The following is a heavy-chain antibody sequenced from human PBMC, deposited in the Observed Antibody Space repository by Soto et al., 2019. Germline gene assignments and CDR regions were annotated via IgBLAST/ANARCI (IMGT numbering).Heavy chain of an antibody. J-gene: IGHJ4*02. V-gene: IGHV3-30-3*01. CDR2: ISYDGSNK. Sequence: QVQLVESGGGVVQPGRSLRLSCAASGFTFSSYAMHWVRQAPGKGLEWVAVISYDGSNKYYADSVKGRFTISRDNSKNPLYLQMNSLRAEDAAVYYCAREGSWGSGYIDYWGQGTLVTVSS. CDR3: AREGSWGSGYIDY. D-gene: IGHD5-12*01. CDR1: GFTFSSYA.